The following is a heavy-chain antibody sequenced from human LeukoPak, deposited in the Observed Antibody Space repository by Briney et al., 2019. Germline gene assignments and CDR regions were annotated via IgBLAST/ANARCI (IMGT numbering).Heavy chain of an antibody. D-gene: IGHD4-23*01. CDR1: GYTLTELS. Sequence: GASVKVSCKVSGYTLTELSMHWVRQAPGKGLEWMGGFDPEDGETIYAQKFQGRVTMTEDTSTDTAYMELSSLRSEDTAVYYCATRGATVVYGDAFDIWGQGTMVTVSS. J-gene: IGHJ3*02. V-gene: IGHV1-24*01. CDR2: FDPEDGET. CDR3: ATRGATVVYGDAFDI.